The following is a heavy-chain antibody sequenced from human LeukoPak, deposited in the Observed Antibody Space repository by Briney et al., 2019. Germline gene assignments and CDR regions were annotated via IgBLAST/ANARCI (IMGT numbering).Heavy chain of an antibody. CDR2: ISGSGGST. J-gene: IGHJ6*03. CDR1: GFSLSSYA. CDR3: ARENYGDLIYYYYYMDV. Sequence: GGSLRLSCAASGFSLSSYALTWVRQAPGKGLEWVSAISGSGGSTYYADSVKGRFTISRDNSKSTLYLQMNSLRAEDTAVYYCARENYGDLIYYYYYMDVWGKGTTVTVSS. V-gene: IGHV3-23*01. D-gene: IGHD4-17*01.